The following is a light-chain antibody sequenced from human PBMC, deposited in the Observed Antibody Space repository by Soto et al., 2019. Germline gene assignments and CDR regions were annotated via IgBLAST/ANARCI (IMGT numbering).Light chain of an antibody. CDR3: QQYKNYSLIT. V-gene: IGKV1-5*01. J-gene: IGKJ3*01. CDR1: QTVDTW. Sequence: DIQITQSPSTLSASIGDRVTITCRASQTVDTWLAWYQQKPGKAPKVLIYEASSLESGVPSRFSGSGSGTDFSLTISSLQPADFGTYYCQQYKNYSLITLGPGTKVDIK. CDR2: EAS.